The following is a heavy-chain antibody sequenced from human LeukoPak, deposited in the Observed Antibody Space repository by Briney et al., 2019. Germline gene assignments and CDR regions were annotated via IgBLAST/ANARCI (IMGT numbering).Heavy chain of an antibody. V-gene: IGHV3-21*01. J-gene: IGHJ5*02. CDR1: GFTFSSYS. CDR3: ARALYYYDSSGYSNWFDP. CDR2: ISSSSSYI. D-gene: IGHD3-22*01. Sequence: PGGSLRLSCAASGFTFSSYSMNWVRQAPGKGLEWVSSISSSSSYIYYADSVKGRFTISRDNAKNSLYLQMNSLRAEDTAVYYCARALYYYDSSGYSNWFDPWGQGTLVTVSS.